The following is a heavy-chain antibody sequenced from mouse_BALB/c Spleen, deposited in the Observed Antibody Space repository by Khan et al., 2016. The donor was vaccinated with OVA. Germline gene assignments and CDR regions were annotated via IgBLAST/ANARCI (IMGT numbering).Heavy chain of an antibody. V-gene: IGHV1S137*01. CDR1: GYTFTDFT. CDR3: TRGGGGNRFAY. J-gene: IGHJ3*01. CDR2: ISTYYGHA. Sequence: QVQLQQSGAELVRPGVSVKISCKGSGYTFTDFTMHWVKQSHAMSLEWIGVISTYYGHATYNQKFKDKATMTVDKYSSTAYMELARLTSEDSAIYYCTRGGGGNRFAYWGQGTLVTVSA.